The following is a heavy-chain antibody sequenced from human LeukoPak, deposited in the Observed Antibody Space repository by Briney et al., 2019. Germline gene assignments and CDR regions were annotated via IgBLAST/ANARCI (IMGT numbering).Heavy chain of an antibody. CDR1: GFTFSSYA. V-gene: IGHV3-23*01. CDR2: ISASGGST. Sequence: GGSLSLSCAASGFTFSSYAMSWVRQAPGKGLEWVSAISASGGSTYYAESVKGRFTISRDNSKNTLYLQMNSLRAEDTAVYYCSKSQRGWYDVHYWGQGILVTVSS. J-gene: IGHJ4*02. D-gene: IGHD6-19*01. CDR3: SKSQRGWYDVHY.